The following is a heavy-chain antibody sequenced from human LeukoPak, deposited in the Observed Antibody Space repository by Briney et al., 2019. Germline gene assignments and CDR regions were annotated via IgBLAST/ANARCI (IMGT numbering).Heavy chain of an antibody. CDR3: AKDRMVTTGLGALDI. CDR2: ISGGGGRT. D-gene: IGHD4-17*01. CDR1: GFPFSSYA. Sequence: GGSLRLSCTTSGFPFSSYAMAWVRQAPGKGLEWVSSISGGGGRTDYADAVKGRFTISRDSSKSTLYLQMNNLRGEDTAVYYCAKDRMVTTGLGALDIWGPGTMVTVSS. J-gene: IGHJ3*02. V-gene: IGHV3-23*01.